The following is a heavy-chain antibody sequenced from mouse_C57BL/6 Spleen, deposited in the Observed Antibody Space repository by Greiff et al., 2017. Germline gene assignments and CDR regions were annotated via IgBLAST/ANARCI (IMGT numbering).Heavy chain of an antibody. J-gene: IGHJ2*01. Sequence: VQLQQSGPELVKPGASVKISCKASGYTFTDYYMNWVKQSHGKSLEWIGDINPNNGGTSYNQKFKGKATLTVDKSSSTAYMELRSLTSEDSAVYYCARQGPYYFGGWGQGPTLTVSS. D-gene: IGHD3-3*01. V-gene: IGHV1-26*01. CDR1: GYTFTDYY. CDR3: ARQGPYYFGG. CDR2: INPNNGGT.